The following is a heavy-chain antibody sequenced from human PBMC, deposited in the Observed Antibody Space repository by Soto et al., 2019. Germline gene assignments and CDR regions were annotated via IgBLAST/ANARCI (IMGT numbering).Heavy chain of an antibody. J-gene: IGHJ6*02. Sequence: EVQLVESGGGLVKPGGSLRLSCAASGFTFSSYSMNWVRQAPGKGLEWVSSINSGSFSINYADSVKGRFSISRDNAQNSLHLQMNNVRAEDTAVYYCARNESSNIYGMDVWGQGTTVTVSS. CDR2: INSGSFSI. CDR1: GFTFSSYS. V-gene: IGHV3-21*01. D-gene: IGHD6-6*01. CDR3: ARNESSNIYGMDV.